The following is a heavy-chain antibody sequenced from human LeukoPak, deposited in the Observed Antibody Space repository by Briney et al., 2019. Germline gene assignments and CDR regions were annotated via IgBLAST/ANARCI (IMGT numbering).Heavy chain of an antibody. CDR1: DISISSSNYY. J-gene: IGHJ4*02. V-gene: IGHV4-39*07. CDR2: IYYSGST. CDR3: AATIKRDYGDTNLDY. Sequence: PSETLSLTCSVSDISISSSNYYWGWIRQPPGKGLEWIGSIYYSGSTYYNPSLKSRVTISEDTSQNHLSLQLRSVTAADTAVYYCAATIKRDYGDTNLDYWGQGTLVTVSS. D-gene: IGHD4-17*01.